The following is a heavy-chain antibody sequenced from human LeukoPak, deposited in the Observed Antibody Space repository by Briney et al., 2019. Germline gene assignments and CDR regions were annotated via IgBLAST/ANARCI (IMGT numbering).Heavy chain of an antibody. CDR3: ARASRHPLYYYGSGSYRPGWFDP. CDR1: GGSISSSSYY. J-gene: IGHJ5*02. D-gene: IGHD3-10*01. Sequence: SETLSLTCTVSGGSISSSSYYWGWIRQPPGTGLEWIGSIYYSGSTYYNPSLKSRVTISVDTSKNQFSLKLSSVTAADTAVYYCARASRHPLYYYGSGSYRPGWFDPWGQGTLVTVSS. CDR2: IYYSGST. V-gene: IGHV4-39*07.